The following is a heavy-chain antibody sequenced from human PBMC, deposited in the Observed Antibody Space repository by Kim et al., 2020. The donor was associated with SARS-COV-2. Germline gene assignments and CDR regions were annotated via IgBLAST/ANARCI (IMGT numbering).Heavy chain of an antibody. D-gene: IGHD6-19*01. J-gene: IGHJ4*02. Sequence: ASVKGRFTISRDDSKPIAYLKMNSLKTEDTAVYYCSSGGPYSTGWYTYFDYWGQGTLVTVSS. V-gene: IGHV3-49*02. CDR3: SSGGPYSTGWYTYFDY.